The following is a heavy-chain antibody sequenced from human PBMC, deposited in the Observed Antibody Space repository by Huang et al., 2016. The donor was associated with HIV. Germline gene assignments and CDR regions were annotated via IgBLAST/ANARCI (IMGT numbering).Heavy chain of an antibody. V-gene: IGHV1-8*01. CDR2: MNPNSGNT. D-gene: IGHD2-15*01. J-gene: IGHJ4*02. CDR1: GYTFSNYD. CDR3: ATLPPVNYGRSGGRVRDY. Sequence: QVQLVQSGAEVKKPGASVKVSCKASGYTFSNYDINWVRQARGQGLEWMGWMNPNSGNTGYARKFQGRVTMTRSTSISTAYMELSRLRFEDTAVYCCATLPPVNYGRSGGRVRDYWGQGSLVTVSS.